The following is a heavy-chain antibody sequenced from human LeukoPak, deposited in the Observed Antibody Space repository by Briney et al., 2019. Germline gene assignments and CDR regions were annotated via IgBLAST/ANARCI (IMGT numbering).Heavy chain of an antibody. CDR2: MNPNSDNT. Sequence: AAVKISCKASGYTFTSYDINWVRQATGQGLEWMGWMNPNSDNTGYAQKFQGRVTITRDTSISTAYMELSRLRSDDTAVYYCARDERYDSSGYPFDYWGRGTLVTVSS. CDR3: ARDERYDSSGYPFDY. V-gene: IGHV1-8*03. J-gene: IGHJ4*02. D-gene: IGHD3-22*01. CDR1: GYTFTSYD.